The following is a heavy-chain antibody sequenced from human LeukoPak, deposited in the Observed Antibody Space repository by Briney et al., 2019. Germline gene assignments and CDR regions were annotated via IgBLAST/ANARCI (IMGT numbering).Heavy chain of an antibody. CDR2: MNPNSGNT. J-gene: IGHJ4*02. CDR3: AREAHLYGDYDGN. D-gene: IGHD4-17*01. V-gene: IGHV1-8*01. Sequence: ASVKVSCKASGYTFTSYDINWVRQATGQGLEWKGWMNPNSGNTGYAQKFQGRVTMTRNTSISTAYMELSSLRSEDTAVYYCAREAHLYGDYDGNWGQGTLVTVSS. CDR1: GYTFTSYD.